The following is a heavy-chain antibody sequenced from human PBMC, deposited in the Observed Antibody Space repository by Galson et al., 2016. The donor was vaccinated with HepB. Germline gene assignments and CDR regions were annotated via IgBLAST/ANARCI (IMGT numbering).Heavy chain of an antibody. D-gene: IGHD5-12*01. CDR3: ARGGYDLRQGENALDI. CDR2: IYSSGNT. V-gene: IGHV4-61*02. Sequence: TLSLTCTVSGGSISSGSFYWSWIRLPPGKGLEWIGRIYSSGNTNYNPSLKSRVVISVDTSQNQFSLKLRSVTAADTAVYYCARGGYDLRQGENALDIWGQGTMVTVSS. J-gene: IGHJ3*02. CDR1: GGSISSGSFY.